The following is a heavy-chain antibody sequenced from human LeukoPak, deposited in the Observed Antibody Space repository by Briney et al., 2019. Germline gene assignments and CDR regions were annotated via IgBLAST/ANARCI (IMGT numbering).Heavy chain of an antibody. J-gene: IGHJ1*01. CDR1: GFTFSSYG. CDR3: AKEYHSGYDYQYFQH. V-gene: IGHV3-30*18. CDR2: ISYDGSNK. Sequence: PGRSLRLSCAASGFTFSSYGMHWVRQAPGKGLEWVAVISYDGSNKYYADSVKGRFTISRDNSKNTLYLQMNSLRAEDTAVYYCAKEYHSGYDYQYFQHWGQGTLVTVSS. D-gene: IGHD5-12*01.